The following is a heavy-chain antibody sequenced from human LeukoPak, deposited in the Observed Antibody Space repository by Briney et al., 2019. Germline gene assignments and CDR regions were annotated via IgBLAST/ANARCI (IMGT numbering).Heavy chain of an antibody. CDR2: ISAYNGNT. D-gene: IGHD3-16*02. J-gene: IGHJ4*02. V-gene: IGHV1-18*01. CDR1: GYTFTSFD. Sequence: ASVKVSCKASGYTFTSFDITWVRQATGQGLEWMGWISAYNGNTNYAQKLQGRVTMTTDTSTSTAYMELRSLRSDDTAVYYCARDSGVIYTQIDYWGQGTLVTVSS. CDR3: ARDSGVIYTQIDY.